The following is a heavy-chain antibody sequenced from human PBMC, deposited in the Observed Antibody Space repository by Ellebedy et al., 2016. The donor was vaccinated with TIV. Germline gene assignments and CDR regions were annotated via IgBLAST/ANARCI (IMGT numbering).Heavy chain of an antibody. J-gene: IGHJ6*02. Sequence: SETLSLTXFVSGGSMETSYWTWIRQPPGKRLEWLGSVHYSGSANYNPSLKTRVTMSVDTSKNLFSLNLSSVSAADSAVYFCARDTMTVWGEGWYYGMNVWGQGTTVIVSS. CDR3: ARDTMTVWGEGWYYGMNV. CDR1: GGSMETSY. CDR2: VHYSGSA. D-gene: IGHD3-22*01. V-gene: IGHV4-59*01.